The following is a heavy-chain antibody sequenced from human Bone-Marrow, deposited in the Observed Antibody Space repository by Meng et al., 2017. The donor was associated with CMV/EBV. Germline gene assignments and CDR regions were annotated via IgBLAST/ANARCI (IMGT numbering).Heavy chain of an antibody. Sequence: LYCAASGFNVRSNYMSWVRQAPGKGLEWVSVIYSGGSTYYADSVKGRFTISRDNSKNTLYLQMNSLRAEDTAVYYCARILYPSGVDPWGQGTLVTVSS. J-gene: IGHJ5*02. CDR2: IYSGGST. D-gene: IGHD2-8*01. CDR3: ARILYPSGVDP. CDR1: GFNVRSNY. V-gene: IGHV3-53*01.